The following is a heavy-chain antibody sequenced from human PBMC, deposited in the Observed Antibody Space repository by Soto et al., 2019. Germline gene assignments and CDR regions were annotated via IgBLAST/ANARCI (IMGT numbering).Heavy chain of an antibody. CDR1: GFTFSSYA. J-gene: IGHJ5*02. CDR2: ISYDGSNK. Sequence: GGSLRLSCAASGFTFSSYAMHWVRQAPGKGLEWVAVISYDGSNKYYADSVKGRFTISRDNSKNTLYLQMNSLRAEDTAVYYCARDGGLECGGDCYYNWFDPWGQGTLVTVSS. D-gene: IGHD2-21*02. V-gene: IGHV3-30-3*01. CDR3: ARDGGLECGGDCYYNWFDP.